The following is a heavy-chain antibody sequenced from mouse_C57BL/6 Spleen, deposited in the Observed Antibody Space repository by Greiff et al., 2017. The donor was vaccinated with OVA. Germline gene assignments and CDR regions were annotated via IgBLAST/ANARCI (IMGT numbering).Heavy chain of an antibody. Sequence: EVQLVESGTVLVRPGASVKMSCKTSGYTFTSYWMHWVKQRPGQGLEWIGAIYPGNSDTSYNQKFKGKATLTAVTSASTAYMELSSLTNEDSAVYYCTRWGRQAMDYWGQGTSVTVSS. V-gene: IGHV1-5*01. J-gene: IGHJ4*01. CDR3: TRWGRQAMDY. D-gene: IGHD3-2*01. CDR2: IYPGNSDT. CDR1: GYTFTSYW.